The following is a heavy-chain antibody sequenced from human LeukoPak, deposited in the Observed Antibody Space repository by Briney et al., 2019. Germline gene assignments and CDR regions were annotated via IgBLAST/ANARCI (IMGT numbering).Heavy chain of an antibody. CDR2: IRRKVSGGTT. D-gene: IGHD6-19*01. CDR1: GFTFGDYA. J-gene: IGHJ4*02. V-gene: IGHV3-49*04. Sequence: GGSLRLSCTASGFTFGDYAMSWVRHAPGKWLEWVGCIRRKVSGGTTEYAASVKGRFTISRDDSNSIAYLQMNSPKPENTAVYYCTRADSSAWYFGGIFDYWGQGTLVTVSS. CDR3: TRADSSAWYFGGIFDY.